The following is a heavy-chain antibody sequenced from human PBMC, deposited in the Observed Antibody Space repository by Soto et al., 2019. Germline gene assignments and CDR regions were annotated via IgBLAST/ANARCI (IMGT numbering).Heavy chain of an antibody. V-gene: IGHV4-34*01. CDR2: INHSGST. D-gene: IGHD6-13*01. J-gene: IGHJ5*02. CDR1: GGSFSGYY. CDR3: ARPLTDSSSWAVNWFDP. Sequence: SETLSLTCAVYGGSFSGYYWSWIRQPPGKGLEWIGEINHSGSTNYNPSLKSRVTISVDTSKNQFSLKLSSVTAADTAVYYCARPLTDSSSWAVNWFDPWGQGTLVTVSS.